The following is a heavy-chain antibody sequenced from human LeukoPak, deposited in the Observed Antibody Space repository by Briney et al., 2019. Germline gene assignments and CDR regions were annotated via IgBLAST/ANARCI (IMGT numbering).Heavy chain of an antibody. Sequence: PSETLSLTCTVSGGSIGSYYWSWIRQPPGKGLEWIGYIYYSGSTNYNPSLKSRVTISVDTSKNQFSLKLSSVTAADTAVYYCARDRGIGTMDVWGQGTTVTVSS. CDR3: ARDRGIGTMDV. CDR2: IYYSGST. CDR1: GGSIGSYY. V-gene: IGHV4-59*01. J-gene: IGHJ6*02. D-gene: IGHD6-13*01.